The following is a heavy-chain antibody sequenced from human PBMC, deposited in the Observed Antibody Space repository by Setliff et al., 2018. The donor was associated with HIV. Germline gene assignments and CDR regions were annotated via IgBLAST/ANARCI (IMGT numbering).Heavy chain of an antibody. CDR2: IYYSGST. CDR3: ARGRGDNGYKRYGY. CDR1: GGSISSYY. Sequence: PSETLSLTCTVSGGSISSYYWSWIRQPPGKGLEWIGYIYYSGSTNYNTSLKSRVTISVEKPKNQFSLKLSSVTAADTAVYYCARGRGDNGYKRYGYWGQGTLVTVSS. J-gene: IGHJ4*02. V-gene: IGHV4-59*12. D-gene: IGHD5-12*01.